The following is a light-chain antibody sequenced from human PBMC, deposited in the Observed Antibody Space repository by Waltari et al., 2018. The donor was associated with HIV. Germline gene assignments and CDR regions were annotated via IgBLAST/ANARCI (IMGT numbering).Light chain of an antibody. CDR2: DVS. CDR3: SSYTSSSTLFYV. J-gene: IGLJ1*01. Sequence: QSALTQPASVSGSPGQSITISCTGTSSDVGGYNYVSWYQQHPGKAPKLMIYDVSNRPSGFSNRFAGSKAGNTASLTISGLQAEDEADYYGSSYTSSSTLFYVFGTGTKVTVL. V-gene: IGLV2-14*01. CDR1: SSDVGGYNY.